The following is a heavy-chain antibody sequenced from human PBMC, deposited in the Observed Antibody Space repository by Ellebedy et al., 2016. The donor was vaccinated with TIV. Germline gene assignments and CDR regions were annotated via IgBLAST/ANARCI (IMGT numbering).Heavy chain of an antibody. V-gene: IGHV4-59*08. CDR2: IDYSGST. CDR3: AALQWLAPAWYFDL. J-gene: IGHJ2*01. CDR1: GGSISSYY. Sequence: MPGGSLRLSCSVSGGSISSYYWTWIRQTPGKGLEWIGHIDYSGSTNYNPSLKSRVTISVDTSKNQFSLNLSSVTAADTAVYYCAALQWLAPAWYFDLWGRGTLVTVSS. D-gene: IGHD6-19*01.